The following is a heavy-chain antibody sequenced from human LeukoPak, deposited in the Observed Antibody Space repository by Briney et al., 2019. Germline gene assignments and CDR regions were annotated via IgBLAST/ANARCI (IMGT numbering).Heavy chain of an antibody. Sequence: PGAPLRLSCAASGFTFSSYAMSWVRQAPGKGLEWVSGISGSGGNTYYADSVKGRFTISRDNSKNTLYLQMNSLRAEDTGVYYCAKFPAEAPGDWGQGTLVTVSS. CDR1: GFTFSSYA. D-gene: IGHD6-6*01. CDR2: ISGSGGNT. J-gene: IGHJ4*02. CDR3: AKFPAEAPGD. V-gene: IGHV3-23*01.